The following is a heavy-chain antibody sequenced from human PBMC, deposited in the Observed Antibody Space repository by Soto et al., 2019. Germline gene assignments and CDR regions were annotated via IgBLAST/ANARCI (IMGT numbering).Heavy chain of an antibody. Sequence: PGGSLRLSCAASGFTFSSYAMHWVRQAPGKGLEWVAVISYDGSNKYYADPVKGRFTISRDNSKNTLYLQMNSLRAEDTAVYYCARGYYGSGRGPPDYWGQGTLVTVSS. V-gene: IGHV3-30-3*01. CDR3: ARGYYGSGRGPPDY. J-gene: IGHJ4*02. D-gene: IGHD3-10*01. CDR1: GFTFSSYA. CDR2: ISYDGSNK.